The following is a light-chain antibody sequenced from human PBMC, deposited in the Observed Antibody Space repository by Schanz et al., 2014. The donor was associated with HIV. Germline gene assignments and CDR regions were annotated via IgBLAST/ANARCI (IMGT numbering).Light chain of an antibody. CDR2: AAS. V-gene: IGKV1-9*01. Sequence: DIQLTQSPSFLSASVGDRVTLTCRASQGISSYLAWFQQTPGKAPKLLIYAASTLQSGVPSRFSGSGSGTEFTLTISNLEPEDFATYYCQQGQSFPYTFGQGTKLEIK. J-gene: IGKJ2*01. CDR3: QQGQSFPYT. CDR1: QGISSY.